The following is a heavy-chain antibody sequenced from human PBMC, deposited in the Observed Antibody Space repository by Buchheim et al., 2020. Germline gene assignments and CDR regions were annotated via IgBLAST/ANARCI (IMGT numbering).Heavy chain of an antibody. Sequence: VQLQESGPGLAKPSQTLSLTCTVSGDSISSRGYYWSWIRQHPGKGLEWIGYIYYAGSTYFNPSLKSRVTISIDTSKNHFSLKLTSVTAADTAVYYCATSYYETLTEYYSVNYWGHGTL. J-gene: IGHJ4*01. CDR2: IYYAGST. D-gene: IGHD3-9*01. CDR1: GDSISSRGYY. V-gene: IGHV4-31*03. CDR3: ATSYYETLTEYYSVNY.